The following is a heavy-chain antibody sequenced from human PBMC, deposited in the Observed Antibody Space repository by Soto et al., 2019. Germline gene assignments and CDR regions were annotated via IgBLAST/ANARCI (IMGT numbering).Heavy chain of an antibody. V-gene: IGHV1-69*12. J-gene: IGHJ4*02. CDR2: IIPIFGTA. Sequence: QVQLVQSGAEVKKPGSSVKVSCKASGGTFSSYAISWVRQAPGQGLEWMGGIIPIFGTANYAQKFQGRVTIPADETTSTAYMESSRLRSEDTAVYYCARESRYCSGGSCYFLPGIDYWGQGTLVTVSS. CDR1: GGTFSSYA. D-gene: IGHD2-15*01. CDR3: ARESRYCSGGSCYFLPGIDY.